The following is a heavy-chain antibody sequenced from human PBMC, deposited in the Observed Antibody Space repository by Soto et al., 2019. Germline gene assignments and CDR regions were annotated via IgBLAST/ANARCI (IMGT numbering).Heavy chain of an antibody. CDR3: AREVVVPAAELYYYYYYGMDV. CDR2: IYSGGNT. V-gene: IGHV3-53*02. J-gene: IGHJ6*02. D-gene: IGHD2-2*01. Sequence: EVQLVETGGGLIQPGGSLRLSCAASGFTVSSNYMSWVRQAPGTGLEWVSVIYSGGNTYYADSVKGRFTISRDNSENTVYLQMNSLRAEDTAVYYCAREVVVPAAELYYYYYYGMDVWGQGTTVTVSS. CDR1: GFTVSSNY.